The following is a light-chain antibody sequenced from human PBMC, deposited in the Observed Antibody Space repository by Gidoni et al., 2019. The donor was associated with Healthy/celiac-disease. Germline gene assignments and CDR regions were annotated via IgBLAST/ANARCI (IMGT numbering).Light chain of an antibody. J-gene: IGLJ3*02. V-gene: IGLV2-11*01. CDR2: DVS. CDR3: CSYAGSYTFWV. Sequence: LTQPRSVSGSPGQSVTISCTGTSSDVGGYNYVSWYQQHPGKAPKLMIYDVSKRPSGVPDRFSGSKSGNTASLTISGLQAEDEADYYCCSYAGSYTFWVFGGGTKLTVL. CDR1: SSDVGGYNY.